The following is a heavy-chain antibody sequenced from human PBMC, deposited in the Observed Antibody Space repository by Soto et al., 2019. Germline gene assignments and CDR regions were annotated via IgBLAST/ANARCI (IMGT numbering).Heavy chain of an antibody. CDR3: ARVSLVGPSGGRYFDY. V-gene: IGHV3-72*01. Sequence: EVQLVESGGGLVQPGGSLRLSCAASGFTFSAHYMDWVRQAPGKGLEWVGRIKNKANSYTTEYAASVEGRFTISREDSRNSLYLQMSSLKTEDTAVYYCARVSLVGPSGGRYFDYWGQGSQVAVSS. CDR2: IKNKANSYTT. CDR1: GFTFSAHY. J-gene: IGHJ4*02. D-gene: IGHD1-26*01.